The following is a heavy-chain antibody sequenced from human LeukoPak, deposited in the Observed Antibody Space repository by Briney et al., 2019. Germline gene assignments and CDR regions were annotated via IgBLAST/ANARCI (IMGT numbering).Heavy chain of an antibody. CDR3: ARHRRVGWHGTPFGLLDV. CDR2: IYTSGST. CDR1: GGSISSYY. V-gene: IGHV4-4*07. D-gene: IGHD3-16*01. J-gene: IGHJ6*04. Sequence: TSETLSLTCTVSGGSISSYYWSWIRQPAGKGLEWIGRIYTSGSTNYNPSLKSRVTMSVDTSKNQFSLKLSSVTAADTAVYYCARHRRVGWHGTPFGLLDVWGKGTTVTVSS.